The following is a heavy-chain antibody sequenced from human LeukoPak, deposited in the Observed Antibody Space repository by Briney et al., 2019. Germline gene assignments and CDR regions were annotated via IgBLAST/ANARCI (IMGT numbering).Heavy chain of an antibody. CDR2: IIPIFGTA. J-gene: IGHJ4*02. V-gene: IGHV1-69*05. CDR1: GGTFSSYA. CDR3: ARDRGDYDILTGYYPGHYFDY. D-gene: IGHD3-9*01. Sequence: ASVKVSCKASGGTFSSYAISWVQQAPGQGLEWMGRIIPIFGTANYAQKFQGRVTITTDESTSTAYMELSSLRSEDTAVYYCARDRGDYDILTGYYPGHYFDYWGQGTLVTVSS.